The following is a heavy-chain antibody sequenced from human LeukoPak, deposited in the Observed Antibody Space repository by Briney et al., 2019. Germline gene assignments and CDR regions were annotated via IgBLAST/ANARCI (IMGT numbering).Heavy chain of an antibody. CDR3: ASNPPRTGDFNY. V-gene: IGHV1-8*01. J-gene: IGHJ4*02. D-gene: IGHD7-27*01. CDR1: GYTFTNYD. CDR2: MSPNNGNT. Sequence: ASVTVSCKTPGYTFTNYDINWVRQATGQGLGWMGWMSPNNGNTGYAQKFQGRVTMTRDTSINTAYMELSSLRSEDTAVYYCASNPPRTGDFNYWGQGALVTVSS.